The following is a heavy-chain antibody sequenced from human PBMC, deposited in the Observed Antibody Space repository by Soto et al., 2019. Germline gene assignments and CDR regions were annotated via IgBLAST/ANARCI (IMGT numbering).Heavy chain of an antibody. CDR3: AMRITGTLDPDCYGMDV. CDR1: GGTFSSYA. Sequence: QVQLVQSGAEVKKPGSSVKVSCKASGGTFSSYAISWVRQAPGQGLEWMGGIIPIFGTANYAQKFQGRVTITADESTSTAYMELSSLRSEETDVYHCAMRITGTLDPDCYGMDVWGQGTTVTVSS. J-gene: IGHJ6*02. V-gene: IGHV1-69*01. CDR2: IIPIFGTA. D-gene: IGHD1-20*01.